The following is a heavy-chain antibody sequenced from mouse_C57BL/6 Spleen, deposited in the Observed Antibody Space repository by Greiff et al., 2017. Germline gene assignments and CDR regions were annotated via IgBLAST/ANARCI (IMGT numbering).Heavy chain of an antibody. J-gene: IGHJ1*03. CDR3: ARDGTVVRYFDV. Sequence: EVNVVESEGGLVQPGSSMKLSCTASGFTFSDYYMAWVRQVPEKGLEWVANINYDGSSTYYLDSLKSRFIISRDNAKNILSLQMSSLKSEDTATYYCARDGTVVRYFDVWGTGTTVTVSS. V-gene: IGHV5-16*01. CDR1: GFTFSDYY. D-gene: IGHD1-1*01. CDR2: INYDGSST.